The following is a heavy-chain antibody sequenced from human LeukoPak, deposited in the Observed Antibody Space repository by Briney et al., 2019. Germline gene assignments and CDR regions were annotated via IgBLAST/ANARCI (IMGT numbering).Heavy chain of an antibody. CDR1: GFTFSNAW. D-gene: IGHD1-26*01. CDR3: AKGARWELRRFDY. J-gene: IGHJ4*02. V-gene: IGHV3-23*01. Sequence: GGSLRLSCAAPGFTFSNAWMSWVRQAPGKGLEGVSSISGSGGITYYADAVKGRFNISRDNSKNTLYLQMNSLRAEDTAKYYCAKGARWELRRFDYWGQGTLVTVSS. CDR2: ISGSGGIT.